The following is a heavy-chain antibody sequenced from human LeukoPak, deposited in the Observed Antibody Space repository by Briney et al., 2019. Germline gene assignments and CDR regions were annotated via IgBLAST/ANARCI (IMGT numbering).Heavy chain of an antibody. CDR2: ISSSGSTI. D-gene: IGHD5-24*01. V-gene: IGHV3-48*01. CDR1: GFTFSNAW. CDR3: AKDAGRWLQSPPFDY. Sequence: GGSLRLSCAASGFTFSNAWMSWVRQAPGKGLAWVSYISSSGSTIYYADSVKGRFTISRDNSKNTLYLQMNSLRAEDTAVYYCAKDAGRWLQSPPFDYWGQGTLVTVSS. J-gene: IGHJ4*02.